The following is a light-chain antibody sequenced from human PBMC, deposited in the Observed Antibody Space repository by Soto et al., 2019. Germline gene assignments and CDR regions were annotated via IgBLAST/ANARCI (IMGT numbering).Light chain of an antibody. Sequence: QSVLTQPPSLSTAPGQKVTISCSGSSSNIGNNFVSWYRHLPGTAPQLLIGDNDRRPSGIPERFSGSKSGTSATLDITGVETGDEAEYYCGAWDSKLNAFVFGTGTKLTVL. CDR1: SSNIGNNF. CDR3: GAWDSKLNAFV. J-gene: IGLJ1*01. V-gene: IGLV1-51*01. CDR2: DND.